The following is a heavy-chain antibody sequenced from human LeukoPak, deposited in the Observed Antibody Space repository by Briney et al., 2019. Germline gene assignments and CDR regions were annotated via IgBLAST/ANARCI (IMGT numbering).Heavy chain of an antibody. V-gene: IGHV4-34*01. J-gene: IGHJ3*02. CDR3: ARGVNNWNIDVFDI. CDR2: INHSGST. CDR1: GGSFSGYY. Sequence: SETLSLTCAVYGGSFSGYYWSWIRQPPGKGLEWIGEINHSGSTTYNPSLKSRVTISIDTAKNQFSLKLSSVTAAETAVYFCARGVNNWNIDVFDIWGQGTMVTVSS. D-gene: IGHD1-1*01.